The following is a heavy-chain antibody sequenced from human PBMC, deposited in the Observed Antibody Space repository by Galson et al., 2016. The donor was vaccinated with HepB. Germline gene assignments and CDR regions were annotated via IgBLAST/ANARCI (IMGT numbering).Heavy chain of an antibody. CDR3: ARKRGHSGSYYYYGLDV. CDR2: ISYDGNNK. CDR1: GFTLSGHA. D-gene: IGHD1-26*01. V-gene: IGHV3-30-3*01. J-gene: IGHJ6*02. Sequence: SLRLSCAASGFTLSGHAMHWVRQAPGKGLEWVAAISYDGNNKWYADSVKGRFTISRDNSKTTLYLERNSLRAEDTAVYYCARKRGHSGSYYYYGLDVWGQGTTVTVSS.